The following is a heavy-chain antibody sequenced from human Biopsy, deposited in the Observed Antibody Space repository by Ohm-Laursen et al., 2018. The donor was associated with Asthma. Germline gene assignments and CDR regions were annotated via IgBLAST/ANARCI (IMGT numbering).Heavy chain of an antibody. D-gene: IGHD3-22*01. CDR2: ILTKFDIT. J-gene: IGHJ4*02. V-gene: IGHV1-69*04. CDR3: ARSYDTDSYPVLVLGY. Sequence: SVKVSCKASGGSFSNFAFSWVRQAPGHGLEWMGTILTKFDITSYAEKFQGRATITADKSTSTTYMELSRLRSEDTAVYYCARSYDTDSYPVLVLGYWGQGTLVTVSS. CDR1: GGSFSNFA.